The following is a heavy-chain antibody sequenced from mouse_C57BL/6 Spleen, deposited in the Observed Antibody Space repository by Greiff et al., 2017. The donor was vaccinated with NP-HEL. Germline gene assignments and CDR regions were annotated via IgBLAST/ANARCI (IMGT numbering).Heavy chain of an antibody. J-gene: IGHJ4*01. CDR3: ARSTTAGAMDY. Sequence: VQLQQSGPELVKPGASVKISCKASGYSFTGYYMNWVKLSPEKSLEWIGEINPSTGGTTYNKKFKAKATLTVDKSSSTAYMQLKSLTSEDSAVYYCARSTTAGAMDYWGQGTSVTVSS. V-gene: IGHV1-42*01. D-gene: IGHD1-2*01. CDR2: INPSTGGT. CDR1: GYSFTGYY.